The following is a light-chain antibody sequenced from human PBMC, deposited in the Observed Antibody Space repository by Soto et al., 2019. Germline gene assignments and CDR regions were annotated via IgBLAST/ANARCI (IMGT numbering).Light chain of an antibody. CDR3: SSYTSSSPYV. V-gene: IGLV2-14*01. Sequence: QSALTQPASVSGSPGQSITISCSGTTSDPGAYNHVSWYQQHPGKAPKLIIYEVSNRPSGVSYRFSGSKSGNTASLTISGLQAEDEADYYCSSYTSSSPYVFGTGTKVTVL. CDR2: EVS. J-gene: IGLJ1*01. CDR1: TSDPGAYNH.